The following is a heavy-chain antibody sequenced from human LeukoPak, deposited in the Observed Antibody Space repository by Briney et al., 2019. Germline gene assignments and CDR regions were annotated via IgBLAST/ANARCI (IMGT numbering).Heavy chain of an antibody. CDR3: AAVYSYGYDY. D-gene: IGHD5-18*01. J-gene: IGHJ4*02. CDR1: GFTFARSA. Sequence: SVKVSCKASGFTFARSAVQWVRQARGQRLEWIGWIVVGSGNTNYAQKFQERVPITREMSTSTAYMELSSLRSEDTAVYYCAAVYSYGYDYWGQGTLVTVSS. CDR2: IVVGSGNT. V-gene: IGHV1-58*01.